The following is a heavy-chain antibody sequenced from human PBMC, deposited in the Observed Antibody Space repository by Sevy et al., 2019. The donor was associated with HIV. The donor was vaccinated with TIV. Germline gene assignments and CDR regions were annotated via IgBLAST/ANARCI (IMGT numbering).Heavy chain of an antibody. Sequence: GGSLRLSCAASGFTFSSYSMNWVRQAPGKELEWVSYINAINSAIYYADSVKGRFTISRDNAKNSLYLQMNSLTDDDTAVYYCARGKGYGEADSWGQGTLVTVSS. CDR3: ARGKGYGEADS. D-gene: IGHD4-17*01. CDR2: INAINSAI. J-gene: IGHJ4*02. V-gene: IGHV3-48*02. CDR1: GFTFSSYS.